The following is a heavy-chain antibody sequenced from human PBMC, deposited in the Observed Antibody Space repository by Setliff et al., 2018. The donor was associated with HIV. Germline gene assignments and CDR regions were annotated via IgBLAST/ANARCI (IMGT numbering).Heavy chain of an antibody. Sequence: PSETLSLTCNVSDDSFSTNYWSWVRQPPGKGLEWIGYIYASGSTNYNPSLKSRVTISIDTSKNQFSLRLRPVTAADTALYYCARLGRANDRGGYSLRFDYWGQGTLVTVSS. CDR3: ARLGRANDRGGYSLRFDY. CDR2: IYASGST. CDR1: DDSFSTNY. D-gene: IGHD3-22*01. J-gene: IGHJ4*02. V-gene: IGHV4-4*09.